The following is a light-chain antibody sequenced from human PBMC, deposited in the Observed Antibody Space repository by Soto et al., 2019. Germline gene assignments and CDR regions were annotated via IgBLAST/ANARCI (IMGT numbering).Light chain of an antibody. V-gene: IGLV2-14*01. Sequence: QSVVTLLDSVSGATGRSITISRPGTSSDVGGYKYVCWYQLHPGKAPKRISAGVSKRPSGVSDRFSGCKSGNTASLTISGLQPEGEADYNCTSFTCSTTYGFGTWTNVTV. CDR3: TSFTCSTTYG. CDR1: SSDVGGYKY. CDR2: GVS. J-gene: IGLJ1*01.